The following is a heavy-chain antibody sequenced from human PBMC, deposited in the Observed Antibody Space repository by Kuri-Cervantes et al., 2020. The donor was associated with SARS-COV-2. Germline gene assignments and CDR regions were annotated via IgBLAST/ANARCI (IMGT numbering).Heavy chain of an antibody. CDR1: GFTFSSYA. CDR3: VKVTTYYDFWSGYSYGMDV. Sequence: GESLKISCSASGFTFSSYAMHWVRQAPGKGLEYVSAISSNGGSTYYADSVKGRFTISRDNSKNTLYLQMSSLRAEDTAVYYCVKVTTYYDFWSGYSYGMDVWGQGTMVTVSS. CDR2: ISSNGGST. V-gene: IGHV3-64D*08. J-gene: IGHJ6*02. D-gene: IGHD3-3*01.